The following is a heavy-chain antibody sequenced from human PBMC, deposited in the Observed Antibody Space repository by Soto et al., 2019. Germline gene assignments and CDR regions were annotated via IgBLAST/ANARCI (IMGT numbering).Heavy chain of an antibody. CDR1: GYSFASYW. V-gene: IGHV5-51*01. CDR3: ASTSLDCSGGSCYQFWDY. CDR2: IYPGDSDT. J-gene: IGHJ4*02. Sequence: GESLKISCKGSGYSFASYWIGWVRQMPGKGLEWMGIIYPGDSDTRYSPSFQGQVTISADKSISTAYLQWSSLKASDTAMYYCASTSLDCSGGSCYQFWDYWGQGTLVTVSS. D-gene: IGHD2-15*01.